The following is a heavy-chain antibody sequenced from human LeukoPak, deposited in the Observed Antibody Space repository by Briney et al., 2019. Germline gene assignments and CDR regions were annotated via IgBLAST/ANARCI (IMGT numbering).Heavy chain of an antibody. J-gene: IGHJ6*02. Sequence: SETLSLTCAVYGGSFSGYYWSWIRQPPGKGLEWIGEINHSGSTIYNPSLKSRVTISVDTSKNQFSLKLSSVTAADTAVYYCARGGGRNVYYDFWSGSMDVWGQGTTVTVSS. CDR2: INHSGST. D-gene: IGHD3-3*01. CDR1: GGSFSGYY. V-gene: IGHV4-34*01. CDR3: ARGGGRNVYYDFWSGSMDV.